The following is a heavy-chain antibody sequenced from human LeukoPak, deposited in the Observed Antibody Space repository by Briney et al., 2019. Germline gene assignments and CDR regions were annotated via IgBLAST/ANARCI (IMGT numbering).Heavy chain of an antibody. J-gene: IGHJ5*02. V-gene: IGHV4-59*01. CDR2: IYYSGST. CDR1: GGSISSYY. D-gene: IGHD3-9*01. CDR3: ARDGGDISTGLYNWFDP. Sequence: SETLSLTCTVSGGSISSYYWSWIRQPPGKGLEWIGYIYYSGSTNYNPSLKSRVTISVDTSKNQFSLKLSSVTAADTAVYYCARDGGDISTGLYNWFDPWGQGTLVTVSS.